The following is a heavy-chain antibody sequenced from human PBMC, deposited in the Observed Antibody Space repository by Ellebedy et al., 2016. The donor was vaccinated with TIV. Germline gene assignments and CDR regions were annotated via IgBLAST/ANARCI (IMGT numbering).Heavy chain of an antibody. J-gene: IGHJ4*02. V-gene: IGHV3-23*01. CDR2: MRSSGGSA. CDR3: AKDRTSGDGYWVFDN. D-gene: IGHD5-18*01. Sequence: GESLKISCAASGFTFSSYAMVWVRQAPGKGLEWVSDMRSSGGSAHYADSVKGRFTISRDNSKRTVDLQMNGLRAEDTDIYFCAKDRTSGDGYWVFDNWGQGTLVSVSS. CDR1: GFTFSSYA.